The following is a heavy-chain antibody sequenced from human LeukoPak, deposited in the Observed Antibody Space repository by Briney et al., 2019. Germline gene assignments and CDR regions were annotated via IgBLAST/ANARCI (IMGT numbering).Heavy chain of an antibody. CDR3: ARGYYDISVDPPTIDX. CDR1: GFTFDDYA. CDR2: ISWNSGSI. J-gene: IGHJ4*02. Sequence: GRSLRLSCAASGFTFDDYAMHWVRQAPGKGLEWVSGISWNSGSIGYADSVKGRFTISRDNAKNSLYLQMNSLRAEDTAVYYCARGYYDISVDPPTIDXWGQGTLVTVXX. V-gene: IGHV3-9*01. D-gene: IGHD3-9*01.